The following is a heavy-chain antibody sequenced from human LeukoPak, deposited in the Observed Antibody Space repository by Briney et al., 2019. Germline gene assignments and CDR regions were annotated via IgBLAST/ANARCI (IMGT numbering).Heavy chain of an antibody. CDR3: ARVAVGEPPYYYYGMDV. V-gene: IGHV3-11*01. CDR2: ISSSGSTI. J-gene: IGHJ6*02. Sequence: PGGSLRLSCAASGFTFSDYYMSWIRQAPGKGLEWVSYISSSGSTIYYADSVKGRFTISRDNAKNSLYLQMNSLRAEDTAVYYCARVAVGEPPYYYYGMDVWGQGTTVTVSS. CDR1: GFTFSDYY. D-gene: IGHD1-26*01.